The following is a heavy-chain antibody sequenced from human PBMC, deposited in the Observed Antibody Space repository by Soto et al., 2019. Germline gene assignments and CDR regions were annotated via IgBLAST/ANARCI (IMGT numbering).Heavy chain of an antibody. CDR1: GDTFSHYV. CDR2: LAPISGSP. Sequence: VQLVQSGAEVKEPGSSVKVSCTNSGDTFSHYVMSWVRQAPGQGLEWMGSLAPISGSPNFAERFGGRLTISADAATSTMYMELRSLKYDDTAVYYCARIGVGSRRWGQGTMCTVSS. J-gene: IGHJ3*01. D-gene: IGHD1-26*01. V-gene: IGHV1-69*18. CDR3: ARIGVGSRR.